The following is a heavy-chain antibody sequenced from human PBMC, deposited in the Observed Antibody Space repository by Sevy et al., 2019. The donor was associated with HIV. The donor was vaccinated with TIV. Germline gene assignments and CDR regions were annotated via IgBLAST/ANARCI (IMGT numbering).Heavy chain of an antibody. D-gene: IGHD3-10*01. Sequence: GGSLRLSCAASGFTFSNAWMSWVRQAPGKGLEWVGRIKSKTDGGTTDYAAPVKGRFTISRDDSKNTLYLQMNSLKTEDTAVYSCTLWFGKDYYYYYYGMDVWGQGTTVTVSS. CDR1: GFTFSNAW. V-gene: IGHV3-15*01. J-gene: IGHJ6*02. CDR3: TLWFGKDYYYYYYGMDV. CDR2: IKSKTDGGTT.